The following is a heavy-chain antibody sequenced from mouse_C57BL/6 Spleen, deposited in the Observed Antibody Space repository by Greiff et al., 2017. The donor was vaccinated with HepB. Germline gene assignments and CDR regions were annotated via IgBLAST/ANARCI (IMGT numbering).Heavy chain of an antibody. J-gene: IGHJ2*01. CDR1: GYTFTSYW. CDR2: IHPNSGST. CDR3: ARVGVSAGNFDY. V-gene: IGHV1-64*01. Sequence: VQLQQPGAELVKPGASVKLSCKASGYTFTSYWMHWVKQRPGQGLEWIGMIHPNSGSTNYNEKFKSKATLTVDKSSSTAYMQLSSLTSEDSAVYYCARVGVSAGNFDYWGQGTTLTVSS.